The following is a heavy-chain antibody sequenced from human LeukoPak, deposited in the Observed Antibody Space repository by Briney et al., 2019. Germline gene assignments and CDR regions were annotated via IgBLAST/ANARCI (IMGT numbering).Heavy chain of an antibody. CDR3: ARRGPELDDFWSADGNSYFDY. V-gene: IGHV3-64*01. Sequence: GGSLRLSCAASGFTFSSYVMYWVRQAPGKGLEYVSAISSNGGSTYYANSVKGRFIISRDNSKNTLYLQMGSLRAEDMAVYYCARRGPELDDFWSADGNSYFDYWGQGTLVTVSS. CDR1: GFTFSSYV. D-gene: IGHD3-3*01. J-gene: IGHJ4*02. CDR2: ISSNGGST.